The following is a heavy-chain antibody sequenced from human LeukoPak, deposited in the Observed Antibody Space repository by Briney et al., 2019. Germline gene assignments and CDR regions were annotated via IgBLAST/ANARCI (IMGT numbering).Heavy chain of an antibody. D-gene: IGHD6-13*01. CDR2: IYYSGST. Sequence: PSETLSLTCTVSGSSISSYYLSWIRQPPGKGREWIGYIYYSGSTNYNPSLKSRVTISVDTSKNQFSLKLSSVTAADTAVYYCARGYSSSWTYYYGMDVWGQGTTVTVSS. J-gene: IGHJ6*02. CDR1: GSSISSYY. CDR3: ARGYSSSWTYYYGMDV. V-gene: IGHV4-59*01.